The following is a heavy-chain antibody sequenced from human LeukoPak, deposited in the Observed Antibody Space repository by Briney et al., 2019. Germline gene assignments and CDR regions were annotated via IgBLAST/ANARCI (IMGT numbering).Heavy chain of an antibody. Sequence: SVKVSCKASGFTFTSYDINWVRQAPGQGLEWMGRIIPILGIANYAQKFQGRVTITADKSTSTAYMELSSLRSEDTAVYYCAAEVSPGGAYCGGDCYVVDYWGQGTLVTVSS. CDR3: AAEVSPGGAYCGGDCYVVDY. CDR1: GFTFTSYD. D-gene: IGHD2-21*02. J-gene: IGHJ4*02. V-gene: IGHV1-69*04. CDR2: IIPILGIA.